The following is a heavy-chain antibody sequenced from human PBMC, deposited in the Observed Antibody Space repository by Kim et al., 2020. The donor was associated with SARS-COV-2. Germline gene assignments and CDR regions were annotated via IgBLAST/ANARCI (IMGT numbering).Heavy chain of an antibody. Sequence: ADSMKGRFTISRDNFTNTLYVQINSLRAEDTAVYYCARDQSAGYSSSWNDYWGQGTLVTVSS. V-gene: IGHV3-30*07. J-gene: IGHJ4*01. D-gene: IGHD6-13*01. CDR3: ARDQSAGYSSSWNDY.